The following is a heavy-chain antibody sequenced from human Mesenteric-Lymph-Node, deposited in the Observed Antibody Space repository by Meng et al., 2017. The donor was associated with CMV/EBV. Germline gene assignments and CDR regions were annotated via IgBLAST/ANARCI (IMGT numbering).Heavy chain of an antibody. V-gene: IGHV3-49*04. Sequence: GGSLRLSCTASGFTFGDYAMSWVRQAPGKGLEWVGFIRSKAYGGTTEYAASVKGRFTISRDDSKSIAYLQMNSLKTEDTAVYYCTRDRRHCSSTSCPRGSFDYWGQGTLVTVSS. CDR3: TRDRRHCSSTSCPRGSFDY. D-gene: IGHD2-2*01. CDR2: IRSKAYGGTT. J-gene: IGHJ4*02. CDR1: GFTFGDYA.